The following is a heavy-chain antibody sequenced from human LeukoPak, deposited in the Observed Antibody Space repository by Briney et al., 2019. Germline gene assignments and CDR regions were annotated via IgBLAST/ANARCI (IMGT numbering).Heavy chain of an antibody. CDR1: GGSISSYY. Sequence: PSETLSLTCTVSGGSISSYYWSWIRQPPGKGLEWIGYIYYSGSANSNPSLRSRVTISVDMSKNQFSLKLSSVTAADTAVYYCASASRPTYYYGMDVWGQGTTVTVSS. J-gene: IGHJ6*02. V-gene: IGHV4-59*01. CDR2: IYYSGSA. CDR3: ASASRPTYYYGMDV.